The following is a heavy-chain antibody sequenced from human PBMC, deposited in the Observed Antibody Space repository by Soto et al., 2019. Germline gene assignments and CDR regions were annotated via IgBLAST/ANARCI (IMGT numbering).Heavy chain of an antibody. CDR2: INPNSGGT. J-gene: IGHJ4*02. D-gene: IGHD3-9*01. V-gene: IGHV1-2*02. Sequence: ASVKVSCKASGYTFTGYYMHWVRQAPGQGLEWMGWINPNSGGTNYAQKFQGRVTMTRDTSISTAYMELSRLRSDDTAVYYCAREEKVLRYFYWLFHFDYWGQGTLVTVSS. CDR1: GYTFTGYY. CDR3: AREEKVLRYFYWLFHFDY.